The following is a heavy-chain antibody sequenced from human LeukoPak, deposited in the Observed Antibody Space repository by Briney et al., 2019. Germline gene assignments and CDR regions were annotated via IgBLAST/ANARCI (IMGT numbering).Heavy chain of an antibody. Sequence: SETLSLTCAVYGGSFSGYYWSWIRQPPGKGLEWIGEINHSGSTNYNPSLKSRVTISVDTSKNQFSLKLSSVTAADTAVYYCAKGTITFGGAYYFDYWGQGTLVTVSS. CDR1: GGSFSGYY. CDR2: INHSGST. CDR3: AKGTITFGGAYYFDY. D-gene: IGHD3-16*01. V-gene: IGHV4-34*01. J-gene: IGHJ4*02.